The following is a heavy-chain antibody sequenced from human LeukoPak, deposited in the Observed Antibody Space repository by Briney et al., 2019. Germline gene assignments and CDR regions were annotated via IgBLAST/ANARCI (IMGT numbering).Heavy chain of an antibody. CDR3: ARDRMGATGTFDY. CDR2: INWNAEYI. Sequence: PGGSLRLSCAASGYSFDDNALSWVRHAPGKGLEWVSTINWNAEYITYADSVRGRFTISRDHAKNSVYLRMDSLRVEDTALYYCARDRMGATGTFDYWGQGALVTVSS. J-gene: IGHJ4*02. V-gene: IGHV3-20*04. D-gene: IGHD1-26*01. CDR1: GYSFDDNA.